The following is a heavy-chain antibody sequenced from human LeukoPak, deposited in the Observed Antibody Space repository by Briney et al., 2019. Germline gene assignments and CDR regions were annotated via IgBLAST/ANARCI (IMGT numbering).Heavy chain of an antibody. CDR3: AKDEVDFWSPYYYMDV. J-gene: IGHJ6*03. V-gene: IGHV3-30*02. CDR2: IRYDGSNK. CDR1: GFTFSSYG. D-gene: IGHD3-3*01. Sequence: PGGSLRLSCAASGFTFSSYGMHWVRQAPGKGLEWVAFIRYDGSNKYYADSVKGRFTISRDKSKNTLYLQMNSLRAEDTAVYYCAKDEVDFWSPYYYMDVWGKGTTVTVSS.